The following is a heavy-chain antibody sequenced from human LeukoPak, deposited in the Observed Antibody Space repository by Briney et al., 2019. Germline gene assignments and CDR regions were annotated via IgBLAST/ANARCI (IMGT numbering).Heavy chain of an antibody. CDR1: GSTFSSYA. V-gene: IGHV3-23*01. J-gene: IGHJ4*02. Sequence: GGSLRLSCAASGSTFSSYAMSWVRQAPGKGLEWVSAISGSGGSTYYADSVEGRFTISRDNSKNTLYLQMNSLRAEDTAIYYCAKVKHTYYYDSSGGQGTLVTVSS. D-gene: IGHD3-22*01. CDR2: ISGSGGST. CDR3: AKVKHTYYYDSS.